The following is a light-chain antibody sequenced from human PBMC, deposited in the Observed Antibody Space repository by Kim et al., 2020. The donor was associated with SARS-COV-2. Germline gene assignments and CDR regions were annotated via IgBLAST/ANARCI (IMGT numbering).Light chain of an antibody. J-gene: IGKJ3*01. V-gene: IGKV1-39*01. CDR3: QQSKSTLST. CDR1: QSISSY. CDR2: AAS. Sequence: ASVGDRVTITCRASQSISSYLNWCQQRQGKAPKILIYAASSLQRGGPSRVSGGGYGTDFTLTISSLRPEDLATYYCQQSKSTLSTFGPEAKVDIK.